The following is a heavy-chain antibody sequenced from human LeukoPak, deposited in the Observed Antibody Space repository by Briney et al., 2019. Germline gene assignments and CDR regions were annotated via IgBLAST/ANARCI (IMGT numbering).Heavy chain of an antibody. CDR1: GYTFTSYG. D-gene: IGHD4-23*01. J-gene: IGHJ4*02. Sequence: ASVKVSCKASGYTFTSYGISWGRQAPGQGPEWMGWISAYNGNRNYAQNFQGRVTMTRDTSISTAYMELSRLRSDDTAVYYCARDQGHGGNSWDYWGQGTLVTVSS. V-gene: IGHV1-18*01. CDR3: ARDQGHGGNSWDY. CDR2: ISAYNGNR.